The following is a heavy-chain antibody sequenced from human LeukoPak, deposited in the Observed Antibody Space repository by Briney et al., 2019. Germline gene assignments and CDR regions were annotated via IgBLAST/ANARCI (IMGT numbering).Heavy chain of an antibody. CDR1: GFTFSSYA. V-gene: IGHV3-23*01. J-gene: IGHJ4*02. CDR3: ATRLEEMATISGDY. CDR2: ISGSGGST. Sequence: GGSLRLSCAASGFTFSSYAMSWVRQAPGKGLEWVSAISGSGGSTYYADSVKGRFTISRDNSKNTLYLQMNSLRAEDTAVYYCATRLEEMATISGDYWGQGTLVTVSS. D-gene: IGHD5-24*01.